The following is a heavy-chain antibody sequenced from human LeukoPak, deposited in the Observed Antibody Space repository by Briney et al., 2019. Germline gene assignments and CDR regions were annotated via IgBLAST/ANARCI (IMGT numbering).Heavy chain of an antibody. Sequence: GGSLRLSCAVSGFSVSNNYMNWVRQAPGKGLEWVSLIYSRGGTSYADSVEGRFTISRDNSKNTLYLQMNSLRAEDTAVYFCAKSYSGSWYYLGYWGQGTLVTVSS. D-gene: IGHD6-13*01. J-gene: IGHJ4*02. CDR1: GFSVSNNY. CDR2: IYSRGGT. CDR3: AKSYSGSWYYLGY. V-gene: IGHV3-53*01.